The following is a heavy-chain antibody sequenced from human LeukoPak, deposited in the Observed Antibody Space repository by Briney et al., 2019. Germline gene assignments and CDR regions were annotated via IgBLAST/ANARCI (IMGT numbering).Heavy chain of an antibody. CDR1: GFTFSSYA. Sequence: GGSLRLSCAASGFTFSSYAMSWVRQAPGKGLEWVSAISGSGGSTYYADSVKGWFTISRDNSKNTLYLQMNSLRAEDTAVYYCAKTSYYDFWSGRPHYYYYGMDVWGQGTTVTVSS. J-gene: IGHJ6*02. V-gene: IGHV3-23*01. D-gene: IGHD3-3*01. CDR3: AKTSYYDFWSGRPHYYYYGMDV. CDR2: ISGSGGST.